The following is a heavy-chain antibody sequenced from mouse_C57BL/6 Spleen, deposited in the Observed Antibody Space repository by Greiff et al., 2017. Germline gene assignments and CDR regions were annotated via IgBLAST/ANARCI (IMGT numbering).Heavy chain of an antibody. D-gene: IGHD2-5*01. CDR2: IYPGSGST. CDR3: ARKTMKSNYFYAMDY. J-gene: IGHJ4*01. V-gene: IGHV1-55*01. Sequence: VQLQQPGAELVKPGASVKMSCKASGYTFTSYWITWVKQRPGQGLEWIGDIYPGSGSTNYNEKFKSKATLTVDTSSSTAYMQLSSLTSEDSAVYYCARKTMKSNYFYAMDYWGQGTSVTVSS. CDR1: GYTFTSYW.